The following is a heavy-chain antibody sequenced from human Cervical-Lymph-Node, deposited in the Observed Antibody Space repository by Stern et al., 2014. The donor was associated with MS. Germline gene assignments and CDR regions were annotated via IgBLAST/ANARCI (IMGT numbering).Heavy chain of an antibody. J-gene: IGHJ1*01. D-gene: IGHD3-22*01. Sequence: QVQLVQSGPEVRKPGASVKVSCTTSGYTFSTYVVFWVRQAPGQGLEWLGSISTHNGDTNYAQILKGRVTMTTDSSTNTAYMELRSLRSDDTAVYYCATMTIIGFGPWGQGTLVTVSS. CDR2: ISTHNGDT. V-gene: IGHV1-18*01. CDR3: ATMTIIGFGP. CDR1: GYTFSTYV.